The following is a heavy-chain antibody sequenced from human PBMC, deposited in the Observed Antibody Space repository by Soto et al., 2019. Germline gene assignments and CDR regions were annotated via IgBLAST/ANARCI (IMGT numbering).Heavy chain of an antibody. Sequence: QVQPQESGPGLVKPSETLSLTCTVSGGSISSYYWSWIRQPPGKGLEWIGYIYYSGSTNYNPSLKSRVTISVDTSKNQFSLKLSSVTAADTAVYYCAISKRGYCSGGSCYSDYWGQGTLVTVSS. CDR2: IYYSGST. V-gene: IGHV4-59*01. D-gene: IGHD2-15*01. J-gene: IGHJ4*02. CDR1: GGSISSYY. CDR3: AISKRGYCSGGSCYSDY.